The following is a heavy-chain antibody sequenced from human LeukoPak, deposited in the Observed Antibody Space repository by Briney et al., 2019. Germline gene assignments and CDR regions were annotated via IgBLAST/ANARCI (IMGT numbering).Heavy chain of an antibody. CDR2: ISGSSSYI. Sequence: GGSLRLSCAASGFTFSSYSMNWVRQAPGKGLEWVSSISGSSSYIYYVDSVKGRFTISRDNAKNSLYLRMNSLRAEDTAVYFCARVSDFGDYGSDDYWGQGTLVTVSS. V-gene: IGHV3-21*01. CDR1: GFTFSSYS. CDR3: ARVSDFGDYGSDDY. D-gene: IGHD4-17*01. J-gene: IGHJ4*02.